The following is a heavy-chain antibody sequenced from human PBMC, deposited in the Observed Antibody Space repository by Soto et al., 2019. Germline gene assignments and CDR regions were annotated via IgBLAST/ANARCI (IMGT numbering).Heavy chain of an antibody. J-gene: IGHJ4*02. D-gene: IGHD3-22*01. CDR3: ARATYDSSTYYLDY. CDR2: IYYTGNT. Sequence: QVQLQESGPGLVKPSQTLSLTCTVSGASISGGDYYWTWSRQPAGKGLEWIGSIYYTGNTYSNPSLESPLSISVDPSNNQFALRLTSVTAPDTAIYYCARATYDSSTYYLDYWGQGTLVTLSS. V-gene: IGHV4-30-4*01. CDR1: GASISGGDYY.